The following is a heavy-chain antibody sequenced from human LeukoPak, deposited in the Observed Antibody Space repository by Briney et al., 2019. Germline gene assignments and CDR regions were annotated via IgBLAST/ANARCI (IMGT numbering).Heavy chain of an antibody. D-gene: IGHD6-13*01. Sequence: ASVKVSCKASGYTFTSYAMHWVRQAPGQRLEWMGWINAGNGNTKYSQKFQGRVTITRDTSASTAYMELSSLRSEDTAVYYCARGGAAAGNPLDYWGQGTLVTVSS. CDR2: INAGNGNT. J-gene: IGHJ4*02. CDR3: ARGGAAAGNPLDY. V-gene: IGHV1-3*01. CDR1: GYTFTSYA.